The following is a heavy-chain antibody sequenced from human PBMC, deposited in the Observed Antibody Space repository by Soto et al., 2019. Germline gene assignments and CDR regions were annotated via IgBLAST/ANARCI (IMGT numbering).Heavy chain of an antibody. CDR2: IIPIFGAA. CDR1: GGTFSSYA. CDR3: ARDGTNSWNQQEDGMEV. Sequence: QVQLVQSGAEVKKPGSSVKVSCKASGGTFSSYAISWVRQAPGQGLECMGGIIPIFGAATYAQKCQGRVRITADETPSPAYRELSSLRCQDRALYYCARDGTNSWNQQEDGMEVWGQETTVTVSS. J-gene: IGHJ6*02. D-gene: IGHD1-1*01. V-gene: IGHV1-69*01.